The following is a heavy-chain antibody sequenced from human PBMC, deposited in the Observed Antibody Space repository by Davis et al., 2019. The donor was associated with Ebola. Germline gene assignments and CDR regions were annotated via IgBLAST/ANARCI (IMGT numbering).Heavy chain of an antibody. CDR2: INGDGSRT. Sequence: HTGGSLRLSCAASGFTFSSHWMHWVRQAPGKGLVWVSRINGDGSRTNYADSVKGRFTISRDNSKNTLYLQMNSLRPEDTAVYYCARDSDDYSFDYWGQGTLVTVSS. CDR1: GFTFSSHW. V-gene: IGHV3-74*01. CDR3: ARDSDDYSFDY. D-gene: IGHD4-11*01. J-gene: IGHJ4*02.